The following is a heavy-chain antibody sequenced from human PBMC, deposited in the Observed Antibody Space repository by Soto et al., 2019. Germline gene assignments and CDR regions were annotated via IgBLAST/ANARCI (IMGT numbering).Heavy chain of an antibody. J-gene: IGHJ3*02. Sequence: EVQLLESGGGLLQPGGSLRLSCSSSGFNFSSHGMSWVRQAPGKGLEWVSHIGGNGVSIYYADSVRGRFTISRDNSKNTLYPQMNSLSAEDTAVYYCAQGYDYGSFDMWGQGTMVTVS. CDR3: AQGYDYGSFDM. CDR1: GFNFSSHG. CDR2: IGGNGVSI. V-gene: IGHV3-23*01. D-gene: IGHD4-17*01.